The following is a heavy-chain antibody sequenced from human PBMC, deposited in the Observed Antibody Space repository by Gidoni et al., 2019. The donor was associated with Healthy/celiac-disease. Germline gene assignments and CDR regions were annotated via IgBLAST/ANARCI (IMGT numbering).Heavy chain of an antibody. CDR3: ARHPLWFGELLDPFVDNWFDP. CDR1: GGSISRSSYY. V-gene: IGHV4-39*01. CDR2: IYYSGST. J-gene: IGHJ5*02. Sequence: QLQLQESGPGLVKPSETLSLTCTVSGGSISRSSYYWGWIRQPPGKGLEWIGSIYYSGSTYYNPSLKSRVTISVDTSKNQFSLKLSSVTAADTAVYYCARHPLWFGELLDPFVDNWFDPWGQGTLVTVSS. D-gene: IGHD3-10*01.